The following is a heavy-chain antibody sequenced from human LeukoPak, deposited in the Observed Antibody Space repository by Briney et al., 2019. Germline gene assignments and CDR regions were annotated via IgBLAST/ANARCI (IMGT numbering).Heavy chain of an antibody. D-gene: IGHD6-13*01. Sequence: ASVKVSCKASGYTFTGYYMHWVRQAPGQGLEWMGGIIPIFGTANYAQKFQGRVTITADESTSTAYMELSSLRSEDTAVYYCARVEYSSSWFPITLDYWGQGTLVTVSS. V-gene: IGHV1-69*13. CDR1: GYTFTGYY. CDR3: ARVEYSSSWFPITLDY. CDR2: IIPIFGTA. J-gene: IGHJ4*02.